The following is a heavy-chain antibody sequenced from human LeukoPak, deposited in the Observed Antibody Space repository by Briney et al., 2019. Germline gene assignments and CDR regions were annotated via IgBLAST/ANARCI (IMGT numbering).Heavy chain of an antibody. J-gene: IGHJ6*02. Sequence: PSETLSLTCTVSGGSISSGGYYWSWIRQPPGKGLEWIGYIYHSGSTNYNPSLKSRVTISVDTSKNQFSLKLSSVTAADTAVYYCASTPLGGYYYYYGMDVWGQGTTVTVSS. CDR3: ASTPLGGYYYYYGMDV. V-gene: IGHV4-61*08. CDR1: GGSISSGGYY. D-gene: IGHD3-16*01. CDR2: IYHSGST.